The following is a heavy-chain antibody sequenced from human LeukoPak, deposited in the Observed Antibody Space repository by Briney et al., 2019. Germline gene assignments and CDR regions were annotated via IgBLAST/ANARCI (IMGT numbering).Heavy chain of an antibody. Sequence: SETLSLTCAVSGYSINDGYFWAWLRQPPGKGLEWIATLHHPDITHYNPSLDSRVTISLDRSKNQFSLRLISVTAADTAIYYCAREGGHQLLPPTWTHTGIFDFWGQGSLVIVSS. CDR2: LHHPDIT. J-gene: IGHJ4*02. V-gene: IGHV4-38-2*02. CDR3: AREGGHQLLPPTWTHTGIFDF. D-gene: IGHD2-8*02. CDR1: GYSINDGYF.